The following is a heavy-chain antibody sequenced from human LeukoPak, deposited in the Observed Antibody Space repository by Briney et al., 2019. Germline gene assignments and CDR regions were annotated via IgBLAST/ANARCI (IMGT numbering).Heavy chain of an antibody. CDR1: GFTFSSYA. J-gene: IGHJ6*03. D-gene: IGHD2-8*01. CDR3: AKDRGHCTNGVCHNYYYMDV. CDR2: ISGSGDST. Sequence: GGSLRLSCAASGFTFSSYAMSWVRQAPGKGLEWVSTISGSGDSTDYADSVKGRFTISRDNSKNTLYLQMNSLRAEDTAVYYCAKDRGHCTNGVCHNYYYMDVWGKGTTVTVSS. V-gene: IGHV3-23*01.